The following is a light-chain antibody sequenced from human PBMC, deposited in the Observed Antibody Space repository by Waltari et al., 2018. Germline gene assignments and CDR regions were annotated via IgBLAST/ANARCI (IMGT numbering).Light chain of an antibody. Sequence: EIMLTQSPGTLSLSPGERATLSCRASQSISKYLAWYQQKPGQDPSLLIYDESSRATGIPDRFSGSGSGTDFSLTISRLEPEDFAVYYCQKYGSLPATFGQGTKVEIK. J-gene: IGKJ1*01. CDR2: DES. CDR1: QSISKY. CDR3: QKYGSLPAT. V-gene: IGKV3-20*01.